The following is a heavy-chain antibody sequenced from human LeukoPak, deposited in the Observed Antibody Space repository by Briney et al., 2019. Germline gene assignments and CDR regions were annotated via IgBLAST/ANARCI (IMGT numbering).Heavy chain of an antibody. CDR3: AKGKYHYESSGYWDHYYYMDV. Sequence: GGSLRLSCAASGFTFTSYGMSWVRQAPGKGLEWVSSISGSGASTYYADSVKGRFTISRDNSKNTLYLQMNSLRAEDTAVYYCAKGKYHYESSGYWDHYYYMDVWGKGTTVTISS. CDR2: ISGSGAST. D-gene: IGHD3-22*01. V-gene: IGHV3-23*01. CDR1: GFTFTSYG. J-gene: IGHJ6*03.